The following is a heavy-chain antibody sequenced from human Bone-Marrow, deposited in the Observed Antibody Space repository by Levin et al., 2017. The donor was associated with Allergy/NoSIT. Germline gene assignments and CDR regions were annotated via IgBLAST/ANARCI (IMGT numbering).Heavy chain of an antibody. CDR2: ISSSSSYI. Sequence: NPGESLKISCAASEFTFSSYSMNWVRQAPGKGLEWVSSISSSSSYIYYADSVKGRFTISRDNAKNSLYLQMNSLRAEDTAVYYCARDPARNMGGSSWYLDYWGQGTLVTVSS. V-gene: IGHV3-21*01. CDR3: ARDPARNMGGSSWYLDY. D-gene: IGHD6-13*01. CDR1: EFTFSSYS. J-gene: IGHJ4*02.